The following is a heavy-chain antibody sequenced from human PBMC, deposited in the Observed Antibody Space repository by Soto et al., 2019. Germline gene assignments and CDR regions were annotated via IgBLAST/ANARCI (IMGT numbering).Heavy chain of an antibody. J-gene: IGHJ4*02. D-gene: IGHD1-1*01. CDR1: GYTFTSYG. CDR3: ARGRYGDY. Sequence: QVHLVKSGAEVKKPGASVKVSCKGSGYTFTSYGINWVRQAPGQGLEWMGWISAHNGNTDYAQKLQGRVTVTRETSTLTAYMELRSLRSDDTAVYYCARGRYGDYWGQGALVTVSS. CDR2: ISAHNGNT. V-gene: IGHV1-18*01.